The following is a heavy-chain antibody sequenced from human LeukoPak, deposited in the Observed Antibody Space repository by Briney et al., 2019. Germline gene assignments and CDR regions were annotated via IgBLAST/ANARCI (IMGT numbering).Heavy chain of an antibody. D-gene: IGHD3-3*01. J-gene: IGHJ4*02. CDR3: ARDKYYDFWSGYSD. V-gene: IGHV3-53*01. CDR2: IYSGGST. Sequence: PGGSLRLSCAASGFTVSSNYMSWVRKAPGKGLEWVSVIYSGGSTYYADSVKGRFTISRDNSKNTLYLQMNSLRAEDTAVYYCARDKYYDFWSGYSDWGQGTLVTVSS. CDR1: GFTVSSNY.